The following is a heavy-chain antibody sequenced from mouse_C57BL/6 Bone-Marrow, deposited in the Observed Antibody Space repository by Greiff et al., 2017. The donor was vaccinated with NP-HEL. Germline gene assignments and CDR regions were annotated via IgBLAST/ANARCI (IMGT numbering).Heavy chain of an antibody. V-gene: IGHV1-64*01. CDR1: GYTFTSYW. CDR2: IHPNSGST. CDR3: ARRDSSGYGAY. D-gene: IGHD3-2*02. J-gene: IGHJ3*01. Sequence: QVQLQQPGAELVKPGASVKLSCKASGYTFTSYWMHWVKQRPGQGLEWIGMIHPNSGSTNYNEKFKGKATFTADTSSNTAYMQLSSLTTEDSAIYYCARRDSSGYGAYWGQGTLVTVSA.